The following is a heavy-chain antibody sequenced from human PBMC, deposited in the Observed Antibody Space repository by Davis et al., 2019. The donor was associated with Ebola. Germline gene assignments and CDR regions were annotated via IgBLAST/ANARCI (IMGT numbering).Heavy chain of an antibody. Sequence: HSQTLSLTCVISGDSVSSGGWNWIRQSPSRGLEWLGRTYYTSKWYNHYAASVKSRTTINADTSKNEFSLQLNSVTPEDTAVYYCARGWLRTGLDIWGQGTMVIVSS. CDR2: TYYTSKWYN. J-gene: IGHJ3*02. V-gene: IGHV6-1*01. CDR1: GDSVSSGG. D-gene: IGHD3/OR15-3a*01. CDR3: ARGWLRTGLDI.